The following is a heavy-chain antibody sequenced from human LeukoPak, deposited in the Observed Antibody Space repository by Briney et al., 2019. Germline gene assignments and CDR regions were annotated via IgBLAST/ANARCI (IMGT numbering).Heavy chain of an antibody. J-gene: IGHJ4*02. V-gene: IGHV3-66*01. CDR1: GFTVSSNY. Sequence: GGSLRLSCAASGFTVSSNYMSWVRQAPGKGLEWVSVIYSGGSTYYADSVKGRFTISRENSKNTLYLQMNSLRAEDTAVYYCAKDPGYSSSWYYFDYWGQGTLVTVSS. D-gene: IGHD6-13*01. CDR2: IYSGGST. CDR3: AKDPGYSSSWYYFDY.